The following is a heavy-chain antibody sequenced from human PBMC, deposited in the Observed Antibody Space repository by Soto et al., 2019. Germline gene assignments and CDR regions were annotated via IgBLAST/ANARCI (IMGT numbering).Heavy chain of an antibody. J-gene: IGHJ4*02. D-gene: IGHD6-19*01. CDR2: IYYSGST. CDR3: ASERMGAVATDGY. CDR1: GVSISSSSYY. V-gene: IGHV4-39*01. Sequence: PSETLSLTCTVSGVSISSSSYYWGWIRQPPGKGLEWIGSIYYSGSTYYNPSLKSRVTISVDTSKNQFSLKLSSVTAADTAVYYCASERMGAVATDGYWGQGTLVTVSS.